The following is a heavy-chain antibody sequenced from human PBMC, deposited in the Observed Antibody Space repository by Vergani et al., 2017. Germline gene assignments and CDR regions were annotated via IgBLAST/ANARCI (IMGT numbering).Heavy chain of an antibody. CDR1: GFTFGDYA. D-gene: IGHD3-3*01. J-gene: IGHJ6*02. V-gene: IGHV3-49*04. CDR3: TREAGRITIFGVVREGMDV. CDR2: IRSKAYGGTT. Sequence: EVQLVESGGGLVQPGRSLRLSCTASGFTFGDYAMSWVRQAPGKGLEWVGFIRSKAYGGTTEYAASVKGRFTISRDDSKSIAYLQMKSLKTEDTAVYYCTREAGRITIFGVVREGMDVWGQGTTVTVSS.